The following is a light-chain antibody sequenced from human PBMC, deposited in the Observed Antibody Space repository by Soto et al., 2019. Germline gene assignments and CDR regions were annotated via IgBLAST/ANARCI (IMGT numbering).Light chain of an antibody. CDR3: QQYGTSPRIT. V-gene: IGKV3-20*01. J-gene: IGKJ4*01. CDR1: QSVSSDY. CDR2: GAS. Sequence: PGERATLSCRASQSVSSDYLAWYQQQPGQAPRLLIYGASTRATGIPDRFSGSGSGTDFTLTISRLEPEDFAVYYCQQYGTSPRITFGGGTKVEIK.